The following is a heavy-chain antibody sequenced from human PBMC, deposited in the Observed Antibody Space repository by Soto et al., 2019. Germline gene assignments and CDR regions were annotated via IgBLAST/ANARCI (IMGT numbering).Heavy chain of an antibody. D-gene: IGHD2-2*01. Sequence: PSETLSLTCIVSGGSIDSSSFYWGWIRQPPGKGLEWIGSIYYSGTTYYNPSLKSRVTMSVDMSKNQFSLRLSSVTAADTAVYYCVRPPSPHQPRQSRVYYGFWGQGTLVTVSS. CDR1: GGSIDSSSFY. V-gene: IGHV4-39*01. CDR3: VRPPSPHQPRQSRVYYGF. CDR2: IYYSGTT. J-gene: IGHJ4*02.